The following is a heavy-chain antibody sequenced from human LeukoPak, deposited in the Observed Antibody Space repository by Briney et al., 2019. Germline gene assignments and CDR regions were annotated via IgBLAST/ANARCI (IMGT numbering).Heavy chain of an antibody. CDR3: ARDLVVPAATPRGLGY. CDR2: INPNSGGT. CDR1: GYSFIDYY. Sequence: ASVKVSCKASGYSFIDYYMHWVRQAPGQGLEWMGWINPNSGGTNYAQKFQGRVTMTRDTSISTAYMELSRLRSGDTAVYCCARDLVVPAATPRGLGYWGQGTLVTVSS. D-gene: IGHD2-2*01. J-gene: IGHJ4*02. V-gene: IGHV1-2*02.